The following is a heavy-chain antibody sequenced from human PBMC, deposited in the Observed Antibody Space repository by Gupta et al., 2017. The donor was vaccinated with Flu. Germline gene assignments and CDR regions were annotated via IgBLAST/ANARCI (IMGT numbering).Heavy chain of an antibody. CDR3: VLVQAGTTVTNLDY. V-gene: IGHV4-34*01. CDR1: CGSFSGYY. CDR2: IKHSGST. J-gene: IGHJ4*02. Sequence: QVQLQQWGAGLLTPSATLSLTCAVYCGSFSGYYWSWIRQPPGKGLEWIGEIKHSGSTNYNPSLKSRVTISVDTSKNQCSLKLSSVTAADTAVYYCVLVQAGTTVTNLDYWGQGTLVTVSS. D-gene: IGHD4-17*01.